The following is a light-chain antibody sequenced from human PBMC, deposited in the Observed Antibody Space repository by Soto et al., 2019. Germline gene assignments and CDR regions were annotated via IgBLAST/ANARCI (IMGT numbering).Light chain of an antibody. Sequence: EIVLTQSPGTLSLSPGERATLSCRASQSVSSSYLAWYQQKPGQAPRLLTYAASSRATGIPDRFSGSGSGTDFTLTISRLEPEDFAVYYCHQYGGSPRTLGQGTKVEIK. CDR1: QSVSSSY. CDR3: HQYGGSPRT. V-gene: IGKV3-20*01. CDR2: AAS. J-gene: IGKJ1*01.